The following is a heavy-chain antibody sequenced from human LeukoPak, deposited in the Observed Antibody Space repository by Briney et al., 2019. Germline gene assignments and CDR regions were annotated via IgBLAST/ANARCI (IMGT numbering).Heavy chain of an antibody. J-gene: IGHJ4*02. D-gene: IGHD6-19*01. CDR2: INAGNGNR. Sequence: ASVKVSCKASGYTFTSYAIHWVRQAPGQGLEWMGWINAGNGNRKYSQKFQGRVTITRETSATTAYMELNSLTSEDTAVYYCARVSDDSGWNFDYWGQGTLVTVSS. CDR1: GYTFTSYA. CDR3: ARVSDDSGWNFDY. V-gene: IGHV1-3*01.